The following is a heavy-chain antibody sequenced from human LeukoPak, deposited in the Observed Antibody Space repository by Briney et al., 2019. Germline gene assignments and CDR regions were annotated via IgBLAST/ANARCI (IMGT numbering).Heavy chain of an antibody. CDR1: GGSISTYY. Sequence: SETLSLTCTLSGGSISTYYWSWIRQPPGKGLEWIGYIYHSGSTNYNPSLRSRVTISVDTSKNQFSLKLSSVTAADTAVYYCARGGGYASPIGYWGQGALVTVSS. V-gene: IGHV4-59*01. J-gene: IGHJ4*02. CDR3: ARGGGYASPIGY. CDR2: IYHSGST. D-gene: IGHD5-12*01.